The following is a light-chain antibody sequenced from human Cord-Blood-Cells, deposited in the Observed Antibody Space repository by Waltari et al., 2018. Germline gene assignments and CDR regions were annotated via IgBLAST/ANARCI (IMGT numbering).Light chain of an antibody. CDR2: DAS. CDR3: QQYNSYSRT. CDR1: QSISSW. J-gene: IGKJ2*01. Sequence: DIQMTQSPSTLSASVVDRVTITCRASQSISSWLAWYQQKPGKAPKLLIYDASSLESGVPSRFSGSGSGTKFTLTISSLQPDDFATYYCQQYNSYSRTFGQGTKLEIK. V-gene: IGKV1-5*01.